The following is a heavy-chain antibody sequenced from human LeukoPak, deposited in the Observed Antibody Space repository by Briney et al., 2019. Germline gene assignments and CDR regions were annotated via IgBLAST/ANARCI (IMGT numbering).Heavy chain of an antibody. D-gene: IGHD6-19*01. CDR3: ARGPVAGKDY. CDR1: GFSFRTYS. Sequence: GGSLRLSCAASGFSFRTYSMHWVRQAPGKGLEWVAVIWYDGGNKYYADSVKGRFTISRDNPKNTLYLQMNSLRAEDTAVYYCARGPVAGKDYWGQGTLVTVSS. CDR2: IWYDGGNK. J-gene: IGHJ4*02. V-gene: IGHV3-33*01.